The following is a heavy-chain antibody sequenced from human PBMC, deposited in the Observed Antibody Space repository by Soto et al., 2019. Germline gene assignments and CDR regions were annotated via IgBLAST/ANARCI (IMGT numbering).Heavy chain of an antibody. V-gene: IGHV3-13*01. CDR2: IGTLSDT. CDR3: ARGRSFSYDSTPPPMFDP. Sequence: PGGSLRLSCAGSGFAFSTFDIHWVRQAPGKGLEWVSGIGTLSDTFYAASVQGRFTISRQNAKNSVYLQMNSLRAGDTAFYYCARGRSFSYDSTPPPMFDPRGQGTLFTVSS. D-gene: IGHD3-10*01. J-gene: IGHJ5*02. CDR1: GFAFSTFD.